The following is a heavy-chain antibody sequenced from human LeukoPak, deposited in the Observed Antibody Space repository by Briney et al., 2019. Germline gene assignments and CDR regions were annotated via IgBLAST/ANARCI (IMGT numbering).Heavy chain of an antibody. CDR3: ARGPFAAGYCSGGSCSIDY. CDR1: GGSFSVYY. CDR2: INHSGST. D-gene: IGHD2-15*01. V-gene: IGHV4-34*01. Sequence: SESLSLTCTVDGGSFSVYYRSWIRKPPGKGLEWIGEINHSGSTNYNPSLKSRVTISVDTSKNQFSLKLSSVTAADTAVYYCARGPFAAGYCSGGSCSIDYWGQGTLVTVSS. J-gene: IGHJ4*02.